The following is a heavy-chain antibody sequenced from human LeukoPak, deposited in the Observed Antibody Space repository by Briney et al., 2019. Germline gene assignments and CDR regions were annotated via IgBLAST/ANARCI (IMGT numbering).Heavy chain of an antibody. V-gene: IGHV4-34*01. CDR1: GGSFSGYY. CDR2: INHSGST. CDR3: ARGDYYDSSGSPGVFDY. Sequence: SETLSLTCAVYGGSFSGYYWRWIRQPPGKGLEWIGEINHSGSTNYNPSLKSRVTISVDTSKNQFSLKLSSVTAADTAVYYCARGDYYDSSGSPGVFDYWGQGTLVTVSS. D-gene: IGHD3-22*01. J-gene: IGHJ4*02.